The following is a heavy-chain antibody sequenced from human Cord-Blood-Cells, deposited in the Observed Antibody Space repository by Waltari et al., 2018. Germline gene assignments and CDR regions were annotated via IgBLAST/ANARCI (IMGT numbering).Heavy chain of an antibody. J-gene: IGHJ5*02. V-gene: IGHV4-39*01. Sequence: QLQLQESGPGLVKPSETLSLTCTVSGGSISSSSYYWGWIRQPPGKGLEWIGSIYYSVSTYYNPSLKSRVTISVDTSKNQFSLKLSSVTASDTAVYYCATFPYYYDSSGYFNWFDPWGQGTLVTVSS. CDR1: GGSISSSSYY. CDR3: ATFPYYYDSSGYFNWFDP. D-gene: IGHD3-22*01. CDR2: IYYSVST.